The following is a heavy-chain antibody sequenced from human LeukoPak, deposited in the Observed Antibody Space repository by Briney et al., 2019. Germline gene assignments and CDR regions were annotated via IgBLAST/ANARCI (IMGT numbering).Heavy chain of an antibody. CDR2: IYSSGRT. V-gene: IGHV4-59*08. CDR3: ASHDYGDPLDAFDF. CDR1: GGSINSYY. Sequence: SEALSLTCTVSGGSINSYYWSWIRQPPGKGLEWIAYIYSSGRTKYNPSLKSRVTISVDTSKNQVSLKLTSVTVADTAVYYCASHDYGDPLDAFDFWGQGTMVTVSS. D-gene: IGHD4-17*01. J-gene: IGHJ3*01.